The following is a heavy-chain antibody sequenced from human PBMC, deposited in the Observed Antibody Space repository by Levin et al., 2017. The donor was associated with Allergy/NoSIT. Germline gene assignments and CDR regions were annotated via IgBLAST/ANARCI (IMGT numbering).Heavy chain of an antibody. V-gene: IGHV4-59*08. D-gene: IGHD6-13*01. CDR3: ARYGTFDNSWYMDY. J-gene: IGHJ4*02. Sequence: PSETLSLTCTVSGGSISGYYWSWVRQPPGQGLESIGFIHYSGSTTDNPSLKSRLTISVDTSKNQFSMRLTSVTAADTALYYCARYGTFDNSWYMDYWGQGALVTVSS. CDR2: IHYSGST. CDR1: GGSISGYY.